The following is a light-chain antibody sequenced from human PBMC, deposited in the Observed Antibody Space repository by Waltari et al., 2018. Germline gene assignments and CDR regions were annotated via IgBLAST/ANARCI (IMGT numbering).Light chain of an antibody. CDR2: DVS. Sequence: QSALTQPASVSGSLGQSLTISCTGTHSDICAYDYVYWYQQHPGKAPKLILFDVSHRPPRISNRFSGSKSGDTASLTISGLQPEDEADYYCSSYSYITTLQIFGTGTRLTV. J-gene: IGLJ1*01. CDR1: HSDICAYDY. V-gene: IGLV2-14*01. CDR3: SSYSYITTLQI.